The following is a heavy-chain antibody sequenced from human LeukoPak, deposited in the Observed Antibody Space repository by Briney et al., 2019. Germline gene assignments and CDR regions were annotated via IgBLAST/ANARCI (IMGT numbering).Heavy chain of an antibody. CDR3: ARTWKYSSGWPFDY. CDR2: INHSGST. J-gene: IGHJ4*02. CDR1: GGSFSGYY. V-gene: IGHV4-34*01. D-gene: IGHD6-19*01. Sequence: SETLSLTCAVYGGSFSGYYWSWIRQPPGKGLEWIGEINHSGSTNYNPSLKSRVTISVDMSKNQFFLKLSSVTAADTAVYYCARTWKYSSGWPFDYWGQGTLVTVSS.